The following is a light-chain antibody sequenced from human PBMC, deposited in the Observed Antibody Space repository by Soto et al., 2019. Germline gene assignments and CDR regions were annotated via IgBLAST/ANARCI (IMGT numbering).Light chain of an antibody. CDR1: SSNIGSNY. V-gene: IGLV1-47*01. CDR3: AAWDDSLSAYVI. J-gene: IGLJ2*01. Sequence: QSVLTQPPSASGAPGRRAPISFSGSSSNIGSNYVYWYQQLPGTAPKLLIYRNNQRPSGVPDRFSGSKSGTSASLAISGLRSEDEADYYCAAWDDSLSAYVIFGGGTKLTVL. CDR2: RNN.